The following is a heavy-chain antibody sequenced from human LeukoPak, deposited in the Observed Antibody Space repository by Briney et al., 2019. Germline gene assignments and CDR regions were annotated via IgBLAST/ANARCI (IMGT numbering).Heavy chain of an antibody. CDR1: GGSISSYY. J-gene: IGHJ4*02. Sequence: SETLSLTCTVSGGSISSYYWSWIRQPPGKGLEWIGCVYYSGSTSYNPSLKSRVTISVDTSKNQFSLKLSSVTAADTAVYYCARYLQGVGGKGDWGQGSLVTVSS. CDR2: VYYSGST. D-gene: IGHD1-26*01. CDR3: ARYLQGVGGKGD. V-gene: IGHV4-59*01.